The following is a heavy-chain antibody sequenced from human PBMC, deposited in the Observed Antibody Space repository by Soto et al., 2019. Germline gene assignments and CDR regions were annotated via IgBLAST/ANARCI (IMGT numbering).Heavy chain of an antibody. V-gene: IGHV1-18*01. CDR2: ISGYNGNT. J-gene: IGHJ6*02. D-gene: IGHD5-18*01. CDR3: ARDPGFGFGYSYAFAMDV. Sequence: QVQLVQSGAEVKKPGASVKVSCKASCYTFSNYGISWVRQGPGQGLEWMGWISGYNGNTHYEEKVQDRIKMTTDTSTSTTYLELRSLRSDDTAVYFCARDPGFGFGYSYAFAMDVWGQGTTVTVSS. CDR1: CYTFSNYG.